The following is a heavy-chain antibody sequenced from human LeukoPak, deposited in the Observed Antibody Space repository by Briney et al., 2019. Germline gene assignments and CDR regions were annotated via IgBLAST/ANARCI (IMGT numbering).Heavy chain of an antibody. V-gene: IGHV3-23*01. CDR3: AKVVGGKGWVFDS. CDR1: GFTFSNYA. J-gene: IGHJ4*02. D-gene: IGHD1-26*01. Sequence: GGSLRLSCAASGFTFSNYAMSWVRQAPGKGREWVSGISTSGGSTYYADSVKGRFTISRDISKNTLYLQMNSLRAEETDVHSCAKVVGGKGWVFDSWGQGTLVTVSS. CDR2: ISTSGGST.